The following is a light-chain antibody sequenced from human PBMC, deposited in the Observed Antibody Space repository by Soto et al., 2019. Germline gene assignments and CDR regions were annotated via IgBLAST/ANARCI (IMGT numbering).Light chain of an antibody. Sequence: DIQMTQSPSSLSASVGDRVTITCRASQGIDTYLAWYQQKPGQVPKLLIYAASTLQSGVTSRFSGSGSGTDFTLTISSLQSEDVATYFCQKYTSAPFTFGPGTKVDIK. CDR1: QGIDTY. V-gene: IGKV1-27*01. CDR3: QKYTSAPFT. J-gene: IGKJ3*01. CDR2: AAS.